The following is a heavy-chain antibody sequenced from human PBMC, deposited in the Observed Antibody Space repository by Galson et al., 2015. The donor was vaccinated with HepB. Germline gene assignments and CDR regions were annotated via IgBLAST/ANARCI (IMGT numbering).Heavy chain of an antibody. D-gene: IGHD1-1*01. J-gene: IGHJ4*02. V-gene: IGHV3-23*01. CDR3: ASIRHDWNEAF. CDR2: VLGYGGT. CDR1: GFPFSNYA. Sequence: SLRLSCAASGFPFSNYAMSWARQAPGKGLEWVSTVLGYGGTFYVDSVKGRFSTSRDDSKNTVYLHMNNLRADDTALYYCASIRHDWNEAFWGQGILVTVSS.